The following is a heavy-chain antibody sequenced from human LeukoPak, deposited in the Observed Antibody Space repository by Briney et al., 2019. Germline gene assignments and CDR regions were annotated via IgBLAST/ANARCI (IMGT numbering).Heavy chain of an antibody. J-gene: IGHJ4*02. D-gene: IGHD3-3*01. CDR1: GYTFTSYY. CDR3: ARAAFWSGYLDY. V-gene: IGHV1-46*01. CDR2: TNPSGGST. Sequence: ASVKVSCKASGYTFTSYYLHWVRQAPGQGLEWMGITNPSGGSTSYAQKFQGRVTMTRDTSTSTVYMELSSLRSEDTAVYYCARAAFWSGYLDYWGQGTLVTVSS.